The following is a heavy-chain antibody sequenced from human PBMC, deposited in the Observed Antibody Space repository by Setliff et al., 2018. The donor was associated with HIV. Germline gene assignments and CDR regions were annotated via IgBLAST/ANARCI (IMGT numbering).Heavy chain of an antibody. Sequence: PSETLSLTCAVSDYSISSGYYWGWIRQPPGKGLEWIGSIYHSGSTHYNPSLKSRVTISVDTSKNQFSLKLSSVTAADTAVYYCARGGGTDITMIVVVNRNWCDPWGQGTLVTVSS. CDR1: DYSISSGYY. CDR3: ARGGGTDITMIVVVNRNWCDP. D-gene: IGHD3-22*01. J-gene: IGHJ5*02. CDR2: IYHSGST. V-gene: IGHV4-38-2*01.